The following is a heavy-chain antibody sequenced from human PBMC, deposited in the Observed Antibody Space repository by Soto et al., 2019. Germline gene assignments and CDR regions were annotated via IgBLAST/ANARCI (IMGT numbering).Heavy chain of an antibody. J-gene: IGHJ5*02. CDR1: GGSFSGYY. Sequence: SETLSLTCAVYGGSFSGYYWSWIRQPPGKGLEWIGEINHSGSTNYNPSLKSRVTISVDTSKNQFSLKLSSVTAADTAVYYCARGYGAVAGTINWFDPWGQGTLVTVSS. CDR3: ARGYGAVAGTINWFDP. D-gene: IGHD6-19*01. V-gene: IGHV4-34*01. CDR2: INHSGST.